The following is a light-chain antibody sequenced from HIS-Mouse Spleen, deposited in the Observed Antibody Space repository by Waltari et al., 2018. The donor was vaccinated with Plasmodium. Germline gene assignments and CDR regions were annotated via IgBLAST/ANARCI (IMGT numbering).Light chain of an antibody. CDR2: GAS. J-gene: IGKJ3*01. Sequence: EIVLTQSPGTLSLSPGDRATLSCRASQSVSSSYLAWYQQKPGQAPRLLIYGASSRATGIPDRFSGSGSGTDFTLTISSLQSEDFAVYYCQQYNNWSFTFGPGTKVDIK. V-gene: IGKV3-20*01. CDR1: QSVSSSY. CDR3: QQYNNWSFT.